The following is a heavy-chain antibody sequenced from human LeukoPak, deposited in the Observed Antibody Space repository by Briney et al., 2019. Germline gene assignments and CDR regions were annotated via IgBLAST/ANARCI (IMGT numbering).Heavy chain of an antibody. CDR1: GYTFTGYY. J-gene: IGHJ6*02. Sequence: EASVNVSCKASGYTFTGYYMHWVRQAPGQGLEWMGWINPNGGGTNYAQKFQGRVTMTRDTSISTAYMELSRLRSDDTAVYYCARLDRGSTSLIYGMDVWGQGTTVTVSS. CDR3: ARLDRGSTSLIYGMDV. D-gene: IGHD2-2*01. V-gene: IGHV1-2*02. CDR2: INPNGGGT.